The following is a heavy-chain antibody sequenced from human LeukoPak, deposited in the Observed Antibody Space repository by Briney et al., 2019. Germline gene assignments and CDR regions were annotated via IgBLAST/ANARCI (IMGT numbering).Heavy chain of an antibody. J-gene: IGHJ6*02. D-gene: IGHD3-22*01. Sequence: GGSLRLSCAASGFTFSSYAMNWVRQAPGKGPEWVSGISGGGGSTYYADSVKGRFTISRDNSKNTLYLQMNSLRAEDTAVYYCAKVHYYDSSGYYYYYYGMDVWGQGTTVTVSS. CDR2: ISGGGGST. CDR3: AKVHYYDSSGYYYYYYGMDV. CDR1: GFTFSSYA. V-gene: IGHV3-23*01.